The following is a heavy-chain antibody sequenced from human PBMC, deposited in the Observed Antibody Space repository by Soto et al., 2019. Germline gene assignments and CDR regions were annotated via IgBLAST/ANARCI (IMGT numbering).Heavy chain of an antibody. CDR1: GFTFSSYE. J-gene: IGHJ6*02. D-gene: IGHD2-2*02. Sequence: EVQLVESGGGLVQPGGSLRLSCAASGFTFSSYEMNWVRQAPGKGLEWVSYISSSGSTIYYADSVKGRFTISRDNAKNSLYLQMNSLRAEDTAVYYCARDCKYQLLYPRVYYGMDVWGQGTTVTVSS. CDR2: ISSSGSTI. CDR3: ARDCKYQLLYPRVYYGMDV. V-gene: IGHV3-48*03.